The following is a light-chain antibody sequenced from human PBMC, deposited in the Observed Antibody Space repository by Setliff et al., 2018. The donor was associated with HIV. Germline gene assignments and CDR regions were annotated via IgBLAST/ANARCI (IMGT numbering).Light chain of an antibody. CDR1: SSDVGGYDL. CDR2: EVN. Sequence: QSALTQPASVSGSPGQSITISCTGSSSDVGGYDLVSWYQQHPGKAPQLMIYEVNDRPSGVSDRFSGSKSGNTASLIISGLQAEDEGDYYCSSYTSSNSWVFGGGTK. V-gene: IGLV2-14*01. J-gene: IGLJ3*02. CDR3: SSYTSSNSWV.